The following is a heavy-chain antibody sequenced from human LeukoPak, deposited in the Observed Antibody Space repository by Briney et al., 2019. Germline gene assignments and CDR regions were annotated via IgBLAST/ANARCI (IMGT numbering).Heavy chain of an antibody. CDR3: AKRYYSSSRTSYYFDY. CDR2: IIDSGGST. CDR1: GLTFSTYA. Sequence: GGSLRLSCAASGLTFSTYAMSWVRQAPGKGLEWVSAIIDSGGSTFYADSVKGRFTISRDNSKNTLYLQMNSLRAEDTAVYYCAKRYYSSSRTSYYFDYWGQGTLVTVSS. V-gene: IGHV3-23*01. J-gene: IGHJ4*02. D-gene: IGHD6-6*01.